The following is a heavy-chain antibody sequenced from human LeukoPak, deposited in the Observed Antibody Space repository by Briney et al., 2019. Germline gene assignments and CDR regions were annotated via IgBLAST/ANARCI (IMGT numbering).Heavy chain of an antibody. CDR1: GGSFSGYY. J-gene: IGHJ5*02. CDR2: INHSGST. D-gene: IGHD2-2*01. Sequence: PSETLSLTCAVYGGSFSGYYWSWIRQPPGKGLEWIGEINHSGSTNYNPSLKSRVTISVDTSKNQFSLKLSSVTAADTAVYYCARTVPAAIQRVWFDPWGQGTLVTVSS. CDR3: ARTVPAAIQRVWFDP. V-gene: IGHV4-34*01.